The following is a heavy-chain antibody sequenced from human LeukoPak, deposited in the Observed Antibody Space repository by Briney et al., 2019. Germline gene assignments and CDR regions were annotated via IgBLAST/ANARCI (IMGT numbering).Heavy chain of an antibody. CDR2: ISAYNGNT. CDR1: GYTFTSYG. D-gene: IGHD5-12*01. J-gene: IGHJ6*02. Sequence: ASVKVSCKASGYTFTSYGISWVRQAPGQGLEWVGWISAYNGNTNYAQKLQGRVTMTTDTSTSTAYMELRSLRSDDTAVYYCARSGLRTVYYYYGMDVWGQGTTVTVSS. CDR3: ARSGLRTVYYYYGMDV. V-gene: IGHV1-18*01.